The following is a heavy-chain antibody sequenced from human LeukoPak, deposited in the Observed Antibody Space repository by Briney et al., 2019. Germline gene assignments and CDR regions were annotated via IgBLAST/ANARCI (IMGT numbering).Heavy chain of an antibody. CDR3: ARVGVVRPFALWLGTGHRGYYFDY. D-gene: IGHD6-19*01. V-gene: IGHV1-8*01. CDR2: MNPNSGNT. J-gene: IGHJ4*02. Sequence: ASVKVSCKASGYTFTSYDINWVRQATGQGLEWMGWMNPNSGNTGYAQRFQGRVTITADESTSTAYMELSSLRSEDTAVYYCARVGVVRPFALWLGTGHRGYYFDYWGQGTLVTVSS. CDR1: GYTFTSYD.